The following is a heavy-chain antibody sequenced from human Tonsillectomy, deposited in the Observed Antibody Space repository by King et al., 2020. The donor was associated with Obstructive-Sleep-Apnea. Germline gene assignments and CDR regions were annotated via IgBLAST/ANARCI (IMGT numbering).Heavy chain of an antibody. CDR3: AREMVLLWFGELPGSYQGMDV. J-gene: IGHJ6*02. V-gene: IGHV3-48*01. Sequence: VQLVESGGGLVQPGGSLRLSCAASGFTISSYGLNWVRHIPGEGLEWISYISGTSRTIHYGDSVKGRFTISRDNAKNSLYLHMNTLRVEDTAVYYCAREMVLLWFGELPGSYQGMDVWGQGTTVTVSS. D-gene: IGHD3-10*01. CDR2: ISGTSRTI. CDR1: GFTISSYG.